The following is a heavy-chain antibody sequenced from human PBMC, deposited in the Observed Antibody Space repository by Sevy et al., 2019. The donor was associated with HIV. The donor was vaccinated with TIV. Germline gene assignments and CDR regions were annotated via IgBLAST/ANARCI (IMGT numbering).Heavy chain of an antibody. V-gene: IGHV4-61*01. CDR2: IYYSGST. J-gene: IGHJ6*02. CDR3: ARDRRERENPSYGMDV. CDR1: GGSVSSGSYY. Sequence: SETLSLTCTVSGGSVSSGSYYWSWIRQPPGKGLEWIGYIYYSGSTNYNPSLKSRVTISVDTSKNQFSLKLSSVTAADMAVYYCARDRRERENPSYGMDVWGQGTTVTVSS.